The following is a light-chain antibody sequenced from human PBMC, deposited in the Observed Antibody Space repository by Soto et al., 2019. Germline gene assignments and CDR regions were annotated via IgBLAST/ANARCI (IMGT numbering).Light chain of an antibody. J-gene: IGLJ2*01. CDR1: SGHRTYT. Sequence: QPVLTQSSSATASMGASVKLTCTLSSGHRTYTIAWHQQQAEKGPRYLMKVNSDGSHNKGDGIPDRFSGSSSGAERYLTISNLQSEDEADYYCQTWNTGIMVFGGGTKLTVL. CDR3: QTWNTGIMV. V-gene: IGLV4-69*01. CDR2: VNSDGSH.